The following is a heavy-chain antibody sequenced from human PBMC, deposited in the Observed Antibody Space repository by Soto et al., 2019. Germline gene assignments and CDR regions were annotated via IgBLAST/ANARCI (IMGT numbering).Heavy chain of an antibody. D-gene: IGHD2-2*01. J-gene: IGHJ4*02. CDR3: ARDRCVSTNCYYDY. CDR2: IYSGGST. Sequence: PGGSLRLSCAASGFTVSSNYMSWVRQAPGKGLEWISVIYSGGSTYYADSVKGRFTLSRDNSKNTLYLQMNSLRAEDTAVYYCARDRCVSTNCYYDYWGQGILVTVSS. V-gene: IGHV3-53*01. CDR1: GFTVSSNY.